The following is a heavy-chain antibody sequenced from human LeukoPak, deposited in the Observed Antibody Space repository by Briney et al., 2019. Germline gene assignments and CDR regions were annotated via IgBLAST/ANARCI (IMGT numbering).Heavy chain of an antibody. CDR1: GGSVSSDY. CDR2: IYHTGNN. Sequence: PSETLSLTCTVSGGSVSSDYWSWLRQPPGKGLEWIGYIYHTGNNDYNPSLTSRATIPLDTSKNQFSLKLTSVTAADTAVYFCARHPFSSPFDYWGQGTLVTVSS. J-gene: IGHJ4*02. CDR3: ARHPFSSPFDY. V-gene: IGHV4-59*08. D-gene: IGHD2/OR15-2a*01.